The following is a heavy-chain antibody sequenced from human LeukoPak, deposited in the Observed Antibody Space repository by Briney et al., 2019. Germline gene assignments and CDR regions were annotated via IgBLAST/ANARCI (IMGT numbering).Heavy chain of an antibody. Sequence: PLETLSLTCTVSGGSISSSSYYCGWIRQPAGKGLEWIGRIYTSGSTNYNPSLKSRVTMSVDTSKNQFSLKLSSVTAADTAVYYCARDNGGIGNYYMDVWGKGTTVTVSS. D-gene: IGHD4-23*01. J-gene: IGHJ6*03. CDR2: IYTSGST. V-gene: IGHV4-61*02. CDR1: GGSISSSSYY. CDR3: ARDNGGIGNYYMDV.